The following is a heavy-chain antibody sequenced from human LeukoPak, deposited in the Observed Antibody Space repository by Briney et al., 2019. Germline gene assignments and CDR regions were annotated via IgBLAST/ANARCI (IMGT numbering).Heavy chain of an antibody. D-gene: IGHD3-16*01. Sequence: GGSLRLSCAASGFTFSSYAMTWVRQAPGKGLEWVSGISGSGGSTNYADSVKGRFTISRDNSKNTLYLQMNSLRAEDTAVYYCAKEGGDGFDPWGQGTLVTVSS. CDR3: AKEGGDGFDP. V-gene: IGHV3-23*01. CDR2: ISGSGGST. CDR1: GFTFSSYA. J-gene: IGHJ5*02.